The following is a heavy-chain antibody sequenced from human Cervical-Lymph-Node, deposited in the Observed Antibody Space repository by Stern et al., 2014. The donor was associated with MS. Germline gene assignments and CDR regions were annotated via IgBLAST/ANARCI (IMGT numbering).Heavy chain of an antibody. CDR3: ASRWSGTYYGQNWFDP. V-gene: IGHV4-31*03. Sequence: VQLVESGPGLVTPSQTLSLTCTVSGDSITSGGHYWSWLRQHPGKGLEWIGYIYNTGATFYSPSLKGRVTISLDTSKNQFSLQLSSVTAADTAIYYCASRWSGTYYGQNWFDPWGQGILVTVST. D-gene: IGHD1-26*01. CDR1: GDSITSGGHY. CDR2: IYNTGAT. J-gene: IGHJ5*02.